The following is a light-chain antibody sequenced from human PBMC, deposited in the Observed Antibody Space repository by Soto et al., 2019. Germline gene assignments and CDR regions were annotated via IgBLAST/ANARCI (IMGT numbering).Light chain of an antibody. J-gene: IGLJ3*02. CDR2: EVS. Sequence: QSVLTQPASVSGSPGQSITISCTGTSSDVGGYNYVSWYQQHPGKAPKLMIYEVSNRPSGVSNRFSGSKSGNTASLTISGLQAEDEADYYCSSYTSSSTGWVFGGGTKVTVL. CDR1: SSDVGGYNY. V-gene: IGLV2-14*01. CDR3: SSYTSSSTGWV.